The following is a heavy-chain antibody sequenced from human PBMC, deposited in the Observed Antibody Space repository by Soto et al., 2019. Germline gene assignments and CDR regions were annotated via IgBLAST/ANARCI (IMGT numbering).Heavy chain of an antibody. J-gene: IGHJ6*02. CDR3: ARAHPAYGDYYYYGMDV. D-gene: IGHD4-17*01. V-gene: IGHV3-30-3*01. CDR2: ISYDGSNK. CDR1: GFTFSSYA. Sequence: QVQLVESGGGVVQPGRSLRLSCAASGFTFSSYAMHWVRQAPGKGLEWVAVISYDGSNKYYADSVKGRFTISSDNSKNPLYLQMNSLRAEDTAVYYCARAHPAYGDYYYYGMDVWGQGTTVTVSS.